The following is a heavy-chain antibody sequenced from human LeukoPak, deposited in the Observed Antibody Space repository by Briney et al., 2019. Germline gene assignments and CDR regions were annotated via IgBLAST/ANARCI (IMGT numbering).Heavy chain of an antibody. CDR3: ARNPYYYDSGSYYNSAFDI. Sequence: SETLSLTCTVSGGSVSSGSYYWSWIRQPPGKGLEWIGYIYYSGSTNYNSSLKSRVTISVDTSKNQFSLKLSSVTAADTAVYYCARNPYYYDSGSYYNSAFDIWGQGTLVTVSS. V-gene: IGHV4-61*01. J-gene: IGHJ3*02. D-gene: IGHD3-10*01. CDR1: GGSVSSGSYY. CDR2: IYYSGST.